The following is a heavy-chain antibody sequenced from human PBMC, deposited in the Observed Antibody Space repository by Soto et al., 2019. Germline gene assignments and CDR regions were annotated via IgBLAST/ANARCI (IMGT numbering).Heavy chain of an antibody. CDR1: GFTFSSYA. D-gene: IGHD6-19*01. J-gene: IGHJ6*02. Sequence: QVQLVESGGGVVQPGRSLRLSCAASGFTFSSYAMHWVRQAPGKGLEWVAVISYDGSNKYYADSVKGRFTISRDNSKNTLYLQMNSLRAEDTAVYYCARDGARCVAVAGGWGYYGMDVWGQGTTVTVSS. CDR3: ARDGARCVAVAGGWGYYGMDV. CDR2: ISYDGSNK. V-gene: IGHV3-30-3*01.